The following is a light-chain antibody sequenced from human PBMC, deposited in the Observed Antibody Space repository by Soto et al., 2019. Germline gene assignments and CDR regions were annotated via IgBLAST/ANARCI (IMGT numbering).Light chain of an antibody. J-gene: IGKJ1*01. V-gene: IGKV1-5*01. Sequence: QMTQSPSTLSASVGDRVTITCRASQSISSWLAWYQQKPGKAPKLLIYDASSLGSGVPSRFSGSGSGTEFTLTISSLQPDDFATYYCQQYNTLWTFGQGTKVDIK. CDR1: QSISSW. CDR2: DAS. CDR3: QQYNTLWT.